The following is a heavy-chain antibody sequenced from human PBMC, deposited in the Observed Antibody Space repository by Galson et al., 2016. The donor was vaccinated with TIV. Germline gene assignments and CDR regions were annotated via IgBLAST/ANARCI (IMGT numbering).Heavy chain of an antibody. D-gene: IGHD6-13*01. CDR3: ARDAASGNWYKYGMDV. Sequence: KARFTVARDNAKNTLYLQMNSLRVDDTAVYYCARDAASGNWYKYGMDVWGQGTTVTVSS. V-gene: IGHV3-74*01. J-gene: IGHJ6*02.